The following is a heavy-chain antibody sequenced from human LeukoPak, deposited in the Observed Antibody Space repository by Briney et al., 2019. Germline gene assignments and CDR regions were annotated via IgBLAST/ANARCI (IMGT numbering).Heavy chain of an antibody. CDR1: GFTVSSNY. Sequence: GGSLRLSCAASGFTVSSNYMSWVRQAPGKGLEWVSVIYSGGSTYYADSVKGRFTISRDNSKNTLYLQMNSLRAEDTAVYYCARSWSSGYTDYFDYWGQGTLVTVSS. J-gene: IGHJ4*02. V-gene: IGHV3-53*01. CDR3: ARSWSSGYTDYFDY. CDR2: IYSGGST. D-gene: IGHD3-22*01.